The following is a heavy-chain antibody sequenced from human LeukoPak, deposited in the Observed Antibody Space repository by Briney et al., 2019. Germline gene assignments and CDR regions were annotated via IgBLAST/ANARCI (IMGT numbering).Heavy chain of an antibody. J-gene: IGHJ4*02. CDR2: INSSGNHK. D-gene: IGHD1-26*01. V-gene: IGHV3-11*01. Sequence: GGSLRLSCAASGFTFSNYYMSWIRQAPGKGLEWLSYINSSGNHKSYADSVKGRFTISRDNAKNSLYLQMNSLRAEDTAVYYCARVVQIVAAGTVGYWGQGALVTVSS. CDR1: GFTFSNYY. CDR3: ARVVQIVAAGTVGY.